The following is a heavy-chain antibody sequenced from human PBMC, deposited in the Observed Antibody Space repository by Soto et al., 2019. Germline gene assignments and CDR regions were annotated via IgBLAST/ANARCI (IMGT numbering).Heavy chain of an antibody. CDR2: IYYSGST. CDR3: ARGLSSDIVATMSAIGY. D-gene: IGHD5-12*01. J-gene: IGHJ4*02. CDR1: GGSISSSGYY. Sequence: PSETLSLTCTVSGGSISSSGYYWSWIRQHPGKGLEWIGYIYYSGSTYYNPSLKSRVTISVDTSKNQFSLKLSSVTAADTAVYYCARGLSSDIVATMSAIGYWGQGTLVTVSS. V-gene: IGHV4-31*03.